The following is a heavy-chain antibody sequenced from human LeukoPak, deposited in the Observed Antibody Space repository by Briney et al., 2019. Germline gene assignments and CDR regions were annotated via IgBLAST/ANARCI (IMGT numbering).Heavy chain of an antibody. CDR1: EITFSSHS. CDR2: ISYDGSNK. D-gene: IGHD5-18*01. J-gene: IGHJ4*02. V-gene: IGHV3-30-3*01. CDR3: ARDIGYTYGHAFDY. Sequence: GGSLRLSCEASEITFSSHSMHWVRQAPGKGLEWVALISYDGSNKYYADSVKGRLTISRDNSKNTLYLQMSSLRAEDTAVYYCARDIGYTYGHAFDYWGQGTLVTVSS.